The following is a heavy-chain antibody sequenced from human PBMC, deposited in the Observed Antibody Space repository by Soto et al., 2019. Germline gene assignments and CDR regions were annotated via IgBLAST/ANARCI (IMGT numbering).Heavy chain of an antibody. V-gene: IGHV1-69*01. CDR2: IIPIFGTA. Sequence: QVQLVQSGAEVKKPGSSVKVSCKASGGTFSSYAISWVRQAPGQGLEWMGGIIPIFGTANYAQKFQGRVTITADESTSTAYMELSSLRSEDTAVYYCTRDRCGSCPYYYYGMDVWGQGTTVTVSS. D-gene: IGHD1-26*01. CDR1: GGTFSSYA. J-gene: IGHJ6*02. CDR3: TRDRCGSCPYYYYGMDV.